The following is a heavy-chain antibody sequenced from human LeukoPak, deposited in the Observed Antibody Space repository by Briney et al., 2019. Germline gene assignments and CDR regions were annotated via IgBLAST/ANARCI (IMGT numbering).Heavy chain of an antibody. CDR2: IKYDGSRT. CDR1: GMTFDRHG. V-gene: IGHV3-30*02. D-gene: IGHD3-3*01. J-gene: IGHJ4*02. Sequence: GGSLRLSCVVSGMTFDRHGMHWVRQPPGKGLEWQAFIKYDGSRTDYEDSVQGRFTVSRDNSKNTLYPEMNSLRAEDTAIYYCVKDTIFTVDPFDYWGQGTLVTVSS. CDR3: VKDTIFTVDPFDY.